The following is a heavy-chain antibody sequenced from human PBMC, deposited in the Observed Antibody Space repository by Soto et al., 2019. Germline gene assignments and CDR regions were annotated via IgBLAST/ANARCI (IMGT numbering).Heavy chain of an antibody. J-gene: IGHJ4*02. D-gene: IGHD3-3*01. CDR3: ARELTIFGVVIMAY. CDR1: GYTFTSYD. CDR2: MNPNSGNT. Sequence: ASVKVSCKASGYTFTSYDINWVRQATGQGLEWMGWMNPNSGNTGYAQKFQGRVTMTRNTSISTAYMELSSLRSEDTAVYYCARELTIFGVVIMAYWGQGTLVTVS. V-gene: IGHV1-8*01.